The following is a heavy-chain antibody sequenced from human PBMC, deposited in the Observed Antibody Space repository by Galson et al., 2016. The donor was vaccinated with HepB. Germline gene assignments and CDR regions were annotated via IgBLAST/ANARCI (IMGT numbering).Heavy chain of an antibody. CDR3: VRTEEPLDYYYYGMDV. J-gene: IGHJ6*02. V-gene: IGHV3-23*01. D-gene: IGHD1-14*01. CDR2: ISSNGRNT. Sequence: SLRLSCAATGFTVSVNYMAWVRQAPGKGLEWVSTISSNGRNTYYADSLKGRFTISRDNSKNTLYVQMNSLRAEDTAVYFRVRTEEPLDYYYYGMDVWGQGTTVTVSS. CDR1: GFTVSVNY.